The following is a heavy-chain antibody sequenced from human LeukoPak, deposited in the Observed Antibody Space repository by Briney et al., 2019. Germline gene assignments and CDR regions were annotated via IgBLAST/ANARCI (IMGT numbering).Heavy chain of an antibody. V-gene: IGHV4-61*02. D-gene: IGHD2/OR15-2a*01. CDR3: ASFLQGLGWFDP. CDR1: GGSISSGSYY. CDR2: IYTSGST. Sequence: SQTLSLTCTVSGGSISSGSYYWSWIRQPAGKGLEWIGRIYTSGSTNYNPSLKSRVTISVDTSKNQFSLKLSSVTAADTAVYYCASFLQGLGWFDPWGQGTLVTVSS. J-gene: IGHJ5*02.